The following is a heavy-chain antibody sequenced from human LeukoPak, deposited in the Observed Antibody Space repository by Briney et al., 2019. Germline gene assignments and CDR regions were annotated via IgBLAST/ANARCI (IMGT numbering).Heavy chain of an antibody. CDR3: ARAPWAYGNYVHAFDI. D-gene: IGHD4-11*01. Sequence: AETLSLTCTVSGGSFRGDYYWAWIRQPPGKGLEWIGSIYSGGRIYYNPSLKSRVSISIDTSNNDLSLKVTSVTAADTAGYYCARAPWAYGNYVHAFDIWGQGTMVTVSS. J-gene: IGHJ3*02. CDR1: GGSFRGDYY. CDR2: IYSGGRI. V-gene: IGHV4-39*07.